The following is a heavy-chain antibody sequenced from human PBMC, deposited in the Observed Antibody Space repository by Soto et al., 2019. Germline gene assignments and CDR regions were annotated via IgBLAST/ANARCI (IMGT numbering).Heavy chain of an antibody. CDR3: ASYQVRSCCGGSCFWFDP. CDR1: GYTFTSYG. CDR2: ISAYNGNT. Sequence: ASVKVSCKASGYTFTSYGISWVRQAPGQGLEWMGWISAYNGNTNYAQKLQGRVTMTTDTSTSTAYMELRSLRSDDTAVYYCASYQVRSCCGGSCFWFDPWGQGTLVTVSS. J-gene: IGHJ5*02. V-gene: IGHV1-18*01. D-gene: IGHD2-15*01.